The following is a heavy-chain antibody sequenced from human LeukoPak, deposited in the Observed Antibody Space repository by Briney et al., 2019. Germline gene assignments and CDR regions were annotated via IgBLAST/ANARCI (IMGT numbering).Heavy chain of an antibody. D-gene: IGHD3-10*01. CDR2: INHSGST. CDR1: GGSFSGYY. V-gene: IGHV4-34*01. Sequence: SETLSLTCAVYGGSFSGYYWSWIRQPPGKGLEWIGEINHSGSTNYNPSLKSRVTMSVDTSKNQFSLKLSSVTAADTAVYYCARVGIYYGMDVWGQGTTVTVSS. CDR3: ARVGIYYGMDV. J-gene: IGHJ6*02.